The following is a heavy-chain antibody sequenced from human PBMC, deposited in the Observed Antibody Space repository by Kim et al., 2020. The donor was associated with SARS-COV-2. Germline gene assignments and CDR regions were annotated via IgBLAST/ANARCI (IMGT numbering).Heavy chain of an antibody. CDR2: IYYSGST. D-gene: IGHD3-10*01. CDR1: GGSISSSSYY. CDR3: ARVPRGSGSIYYYYGM. Sequence: SQTLSLTCTVSGGSISSSSYYWGWIRQPPGKGLEWIGSIYYSGSTYYNPSLKSRVTISVDTSKNQFSLKLSSVTAADTAVYYCARVPRGSGSIYYYYGM. V-gene: IGHV4-39*01. J-gene: IGHJ6*01.